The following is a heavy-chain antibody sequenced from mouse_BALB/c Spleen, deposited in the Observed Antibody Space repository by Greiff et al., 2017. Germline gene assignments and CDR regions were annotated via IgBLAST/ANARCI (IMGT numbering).Heavy chain of an antibody. V-gene: IGHV3-2*02. CDR3: AIYYDYSWYFDY. CDR1: GYSITSDYA. J-gene: IGHJ2*01. D-gene: IGHD2-4*01. CDR2: ISYSGST. Sequence: EVQLQQSGPGLVKPSQSLSLTCTVTGYSITSDYAWNWIRQFPGNKLEWMGYISYSGSTSYNPSLKSRISITRDTSKNQFFLQLNSVTTEDTATYYCAIYYDYSWYFDYWGQGTTLTVSS.